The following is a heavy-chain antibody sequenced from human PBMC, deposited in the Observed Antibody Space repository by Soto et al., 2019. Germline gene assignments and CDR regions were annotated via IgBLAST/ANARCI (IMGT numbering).Heavy chain of an antibody. CDR1: GFTFNNFG. CDR3: GEGHGDWGGNVLDS. Sequence: EEQVLESGGGLVQPGGSLRLSCAASGFTFNNFGMSWVRQAPGEGLEWVSSINGNGDDIRYADSVKGRFTMSRDNSESTLYLQMDSLRVEDTAVYYCGEGHGDWGGNVLDSWGRGTLVTVSS. D-gene: IGHD4-17*01. J-gene: IGHJ4*02. V-gene: IGHV3-23*01. CDR2: INGNGDDI.